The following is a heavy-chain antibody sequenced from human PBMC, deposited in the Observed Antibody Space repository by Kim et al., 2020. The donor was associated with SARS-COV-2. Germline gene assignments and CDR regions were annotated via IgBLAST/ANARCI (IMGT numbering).Heavy chain of an antibody. D-gene: IGHD3-3*02. CDR3: AATFLEWSPTSDY. V-gene: IGHV1-58*02. Sequence: SVKVSCKASGFTFTSSAMQWVRQARGQRLEWIGWIVVGSGNTNYAQKFQERVTITRDMSTSTAYMELSSLRSEDTAVYYCAATFLEWSPTSDYWGQGTLVTVSS. CDR1: GFTFTSSA. CDR2: IVVGSGNT. J-gene: IGHJ4*02.